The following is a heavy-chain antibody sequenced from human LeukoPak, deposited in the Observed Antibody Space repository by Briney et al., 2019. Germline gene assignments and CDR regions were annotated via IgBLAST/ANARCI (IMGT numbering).Heavy chain of an antibody. Sequence: SQTLSLTCAISGDSVSSNGAAWNWIRQSPSRGLEWLGRTYYRSKWYNDYAVSVKSRMTINPDTSKNQFSLQLNSVTDEDTAVYYCARGIAAAAANLDFWGQGTLVTVSS. J-gene: IGHJ4*02. D-gene: IGHD6-13*01. CDR1: GDSVSSNGAA. CDR3: ARGIAAAAANLDF. V-gene: IGHV6-1*01. CDR2: TYYRSKWYN.